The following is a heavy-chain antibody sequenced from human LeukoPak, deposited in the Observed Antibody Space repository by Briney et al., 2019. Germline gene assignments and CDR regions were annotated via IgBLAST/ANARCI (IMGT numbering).Heavy chain of an antibody. D-gene: IGHD4-23*01. Sequence: GESLKISCKGSGYSFTTYWIGWVRQMPGKGLEWMGIIYPGDSNTRYSPSFQGQVTISADKSISTAYLQWSSLKASDTATYYCARLNSNSGDSWGQGTLVTVSS. CDR2: IYPGDSNT. CDR3: ARLNSNSGDS. J-gene: IGHJ5*01. CDR1: GYSFTTYW. V-gene: IGHV5-51*01.